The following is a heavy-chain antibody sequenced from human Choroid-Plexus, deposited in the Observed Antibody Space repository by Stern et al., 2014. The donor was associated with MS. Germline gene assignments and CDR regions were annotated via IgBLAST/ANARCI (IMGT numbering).Heavy chain of an antibody. Sequence: VQLVESGGGVVQPGRPLRLSCAASGFSFSSFGMHWVRQAPGKGLEWVALLAYDRSKDYADSVKGRFAIARDNSKNTLYLQMNSLIAEDTAVYYCAKDRQYLTFFFDFWGQGSLVTVSS. V-gene: IGHV3-30*18. CDR2: LAYDRSK. CDR3: AKDRQYLTFFFDF. J-gene: IGHJ4*02. CDR1: GFSFSSFG. D-gene: IGHD2/OR15-2a*01.